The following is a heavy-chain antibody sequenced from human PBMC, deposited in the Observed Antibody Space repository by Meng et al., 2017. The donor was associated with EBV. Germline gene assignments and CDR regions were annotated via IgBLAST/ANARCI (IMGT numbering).Heavy chain of an antibody. J-gene: IGHJ4*02. CDR1: GGTFRSDA. V-gene: IGHV1-69*01. Sequence: QVQLGPCGAEVKKPGAAVKVSCRTSGGTFRSDAVSWVRQAPGQGLEWMGGLIPMSGAPHYAQKFQDRVTIIADESTSTHSMELNNLRFEDTAMYYCASESGRGFTPDYWGQGTLVTVSS. D-gene: IGHD3-10*01. CDR3: ASESGRGFTPDY. CDR2: LIPMSGAP.